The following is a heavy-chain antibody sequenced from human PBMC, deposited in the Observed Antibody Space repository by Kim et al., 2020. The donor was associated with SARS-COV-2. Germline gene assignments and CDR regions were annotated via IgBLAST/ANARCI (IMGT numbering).Heavy chain of an antibody. CDR2: ISSSSSYI. Sequence: GGSLRLSCAASGFTFSSYSMNWVRQAPGKGLEWVSSISSSSSYIYYADSVKGRFTISRDNAKNSLYLQMNSLRAEDTAVYYCASFPGWTYWYFDLWGRGTLVTVSS. D-gene: IGHD3-9*01. CDR1: GFTFSSYS. V-gene: IGHV3-21*01. J-gene: IGHJ2*01. CDR3: ASFPGWTYWYFDL.